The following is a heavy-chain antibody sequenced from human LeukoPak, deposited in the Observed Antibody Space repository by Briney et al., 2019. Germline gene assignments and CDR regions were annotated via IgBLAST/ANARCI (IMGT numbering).Heavy chain of an antibody. V-gene: IGHV3-74*01. CDR2: IDTGGSIT. CDR3: SRDLRGRDDY. Sequence: GGSLRLSCAASGFTFSSYWMHWVRQAPGKGLVWVSRIDTGGSITDYADSMKGRFTISRDNAKNTLYLQMNSLRAEDTAVYYCSRDLRGRDDYWGQGILVIVSS. J-gene: IGHJ4*02. CDR1: GFTFSSYW. D-gene: IGHD5-24*01.